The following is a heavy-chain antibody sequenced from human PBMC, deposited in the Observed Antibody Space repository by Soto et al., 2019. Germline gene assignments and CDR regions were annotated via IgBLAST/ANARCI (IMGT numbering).Heavy chain of an antibody. CDR1: GFTFGNYW. V-gene: IGHV3-74*03. CDR2: FSHDERTT. J-gene: IGHJ4*02. CDR3: ARGGASHAHPPDH. D-gene: IGHD2-8*01. Sequence: GGSLRLSCAASGFTFGNYWMHWIRQAPGKGLVWVSRFSHDERTTTYADSVKGRFTISRDNAKNTAFLEMKSLRAEDTAVYYCARGGASHAHPPDHWGQGTLVTV.